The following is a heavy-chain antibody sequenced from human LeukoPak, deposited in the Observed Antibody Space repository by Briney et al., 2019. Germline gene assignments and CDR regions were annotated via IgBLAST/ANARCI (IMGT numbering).Heavy chain of an antibody. CDR2: ISYDGSNK. CDR3: AKVGPDCSGGSCYSGLDY. Sequence: GRSLRLSCAASGFTFSSYGMHWVRQAPGKGLEWVAVISYDGSNKYYADSVKGRFTISRDNPKNTLYLQMNSLRAEDTAVYYCAKVGPDCSGGSCYSGLDYWGQGTLVTVSS. D-gene: IGHD2-15*01. CDR1: GFTFSSYG. J-gene: IGHJ4*02. V-gene: IGHV3-30*18.